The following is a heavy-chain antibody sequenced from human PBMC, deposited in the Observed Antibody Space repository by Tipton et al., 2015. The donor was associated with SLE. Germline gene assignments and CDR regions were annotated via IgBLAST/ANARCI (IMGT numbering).Heavy chain of an antibody. V-gene: IGHV1-69*06. Sequence: QSGAEVKKPGSSVKVSCKASGGTFSSYAISWVRQAPGQGLAWMGGFIPIFGTANYAQKFQGRVTITADKSTRTAYMELSSLRSEDTAVYYGERETTVTKALDYWGQGTLVT. CDR3: ERETTVTKALDY. D-gene: IGHD4-17*01. CDR1: GGTFSSYA. J-gene: IGHJ4*02. CDR2: FIPIFGTA.